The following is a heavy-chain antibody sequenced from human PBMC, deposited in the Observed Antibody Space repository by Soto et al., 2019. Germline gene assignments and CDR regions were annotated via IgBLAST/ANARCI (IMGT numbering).Heavy chain of an antibody. CDR2: ISSSGRTI. CDR3: ASLKLAVGVDV. D-gene: IGHD6-19*01. Sequence: EVQLEASGGGLVQPGGSLRLSCAASGFTFSSYDMNWVRQAPGKGLEWVSYISSSGRTIYYADSLKGRFTISRDNPKSSLYLQMNSLRAEDTAVYYCASLKLAVGVDVWCQGTTVTVSS. J-gene: IGHJ6*02. V-gene: IGHV3-48*03. CDR1: GFTFSSYD.